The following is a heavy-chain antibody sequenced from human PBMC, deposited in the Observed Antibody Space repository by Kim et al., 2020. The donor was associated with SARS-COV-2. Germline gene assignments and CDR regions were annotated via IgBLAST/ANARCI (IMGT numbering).Heavy chain of an antibody. CDR1: GFTFSGSA. V-gene: IGHV3-73*01. Sequence: GGSLRLSCAASGFTFSGSAMHWVRQASGKGLEWVGRIRSKANSYATAYAASVKGRFTISRDDSKNTAYLQMNSLKTEDTAVYYCTSLGYCSSTSCYGGPRSPYYYYYGMDVWGQGTTVTVSS. J-gene: IGHJ6*02. CDR2: IRSKANSYAT. CDR3: TSLGYCSSTSCYGGPRSPYYYYYGMDV. D-gene: IGHD2-2*01.